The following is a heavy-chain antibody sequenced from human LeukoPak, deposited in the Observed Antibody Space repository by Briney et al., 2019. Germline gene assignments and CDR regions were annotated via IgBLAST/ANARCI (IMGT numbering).Heavy chain of an antibody. CDR1: GFTFSSYA. Sequence: PGRSLRLSYAASGFTFSSYAMHWVRQAPGKGLEWVAVISYDGSNKYYADSVKGRFTISRDNSKNTLYLQMNSLRAEDTAVYYCARASGWYYFDYWGQGTLVTVSS. CDR2: ISYDGSNK. V-gene: IGHV3-30-3*01. CDR3: ARASGWYYFDY. D-gene: IGHD6-19*01. J-gene: IGHJ4*02.